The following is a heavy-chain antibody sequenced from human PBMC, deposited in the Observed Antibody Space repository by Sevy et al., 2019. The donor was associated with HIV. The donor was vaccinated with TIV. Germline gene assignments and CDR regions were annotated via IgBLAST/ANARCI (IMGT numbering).Heavy chain of an antibody. CDR1: GYSFITYW. Sequence: GESLKISCKGSGYSFITYWIGWVRQMPGKGLEWMGLIFPADSNTRSSPSFQGQVTISADKSISTAYLQWSSLKVSDTAMYYCARLDYGDSDAFDIWGQGTMVTVSS. D-gene: IGHD4-17*01. J-gene: IGHJ3*02. CDR2: IFPADSNT. V-gene: IGHV5-51*01. CDR3: ARLDYGDSDAFDI.